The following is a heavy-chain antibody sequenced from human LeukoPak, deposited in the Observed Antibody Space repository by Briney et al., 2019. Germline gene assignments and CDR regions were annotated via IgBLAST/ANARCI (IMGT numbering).Heavy chain of an antibody. CDR2: IYHSGST. D-gene: IGHD6-19*01. CDR3: ARDGTAVAGTGVDY. J-gene: IGHJ4*02. CDR1: GGSISSGGYS. Sequence: KTSETLSLTCAVSGGSISSGGYSWSWIRQPPGKGLEWIGYIYHSGSTYYNPSLKSRVTISVDTSKNQFSLKLSSVTAADTAVYYCARDGTAVAGTGVDYWGQGTLVTVSS. V-gene: IGHV4-30-2*01.